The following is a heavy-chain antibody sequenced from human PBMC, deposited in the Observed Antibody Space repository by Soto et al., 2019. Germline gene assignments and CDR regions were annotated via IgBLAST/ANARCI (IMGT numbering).Heavy chain of an antibody. CDR2: IRNKTDGGTT. CDR1: GFSFSKAW. CDR3: ITDPYYDFWSGYHFDY. Sequence: GGSLRLSCTASGFSFSKAWMSWVRLTPGKGLEWVGRIRNKTDGGTTDYPAPVRGRFTVSRDDSRSTLYLQMNRLNTEDTAVYYCITDPYYDFWSGYHFDYWGQGTQVTV. J-gene: IGHJ4*02. D-gene: IGHD3-3*01. V-gene: IGHV3-15*01.